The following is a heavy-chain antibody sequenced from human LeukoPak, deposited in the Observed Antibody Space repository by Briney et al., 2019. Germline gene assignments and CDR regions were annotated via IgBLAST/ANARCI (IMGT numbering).Heavy chain of an antibody. Sequence: ASVKVSCKTSGYTFTNYGISWVRQAPGQGLEWMGWISAYNGNTNYAQKLQGRVTMTTDTSTSTAYMELRSLRSDDTAVYYCARVFTGYSSSWLSHYYYYMDVWGKGTTVTVSS. J-gene: IGHJ6*03. CDR1: GYTFTNYG. CDR2: ISAYNGNT. V-gene: IGHV1-18*01. D-gene: IGHD6-13*01. CDR3: ARVFTGYSSSWLSHYYYYMDV.